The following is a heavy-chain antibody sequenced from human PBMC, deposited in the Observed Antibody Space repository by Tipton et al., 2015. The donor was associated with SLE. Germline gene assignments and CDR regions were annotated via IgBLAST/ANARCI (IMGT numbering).Heavy chain of an antibody. CDR3: AKGQGASCDAFDI. J-gene: IGHJ3*02. CDR1: GFTFDDYA. V-gene: IGHV3-9*01. CDR2: ISWNSGSI. D-gene: IGHD2-2*01. Sequence: SLRLSCAASGFTFDDYAMHWVRQAPGKGLEWVSGISWNSGSIGYADSVKGRFTISRDNAKNSLYLQMNTLRAEDTALYYCAKGQGASCDAFDIWGQGTMVIVSS.